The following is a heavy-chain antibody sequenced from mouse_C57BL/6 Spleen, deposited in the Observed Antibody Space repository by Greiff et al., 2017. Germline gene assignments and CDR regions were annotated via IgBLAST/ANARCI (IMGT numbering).Heavy chain of an antibody. CDR3: ARYGSRKAMDY. V-gene: IGHV1-69*01. J-gene: IGHJ4*01. Sequence: QVQLKQPGAELVMPGASVKLSCKASGYTFTSYWMHWVKQRPGQGLEWIGEIDPSDSYTNYNQKFTGKSTLTVDKSSSTAYMQLSSLTSEDSAVYYCARYGSRKAMDYWGQGTSVTVSS. CDR2: IDPSDSYT. D-gene: IGHD1-1*01. CDR1: GYTFTSYW.